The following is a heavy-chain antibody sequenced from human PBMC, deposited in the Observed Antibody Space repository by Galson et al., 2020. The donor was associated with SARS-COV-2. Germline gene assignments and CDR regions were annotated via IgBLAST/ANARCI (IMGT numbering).Heavy chain of an antibody. CDR3: AHKPPGGPVADAFDV. Sequence: KMSGPTLVKPTQTLTLTCNFSGFSLSNTGVGVGWIRQPPGQALEWLALIYWDHDKRYRPSLKSRLTITNDTSKNQVVLTMANMDPVDTGTYYCAHKPPGGPVADAFDVWGRGTMVTVSS. CDR1: GFSLSNTGVG. D-gene: IGHD3-10*01. CDR2: IYWDHDK. V-gene: IGHV2-5*02. J-gene: IGHJ3*01.